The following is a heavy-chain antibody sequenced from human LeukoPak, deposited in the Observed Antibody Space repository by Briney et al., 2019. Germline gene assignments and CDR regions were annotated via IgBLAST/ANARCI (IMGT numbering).Heavy chain of an antibody. CDR2: IYPGDSDT. D-gene: IGHD6-13*01. Sequence: GESLKISCKGSGYSFTSYWIGWVRQMPGKGLEWMGIIYPGDSDTRYSPSFQGQVTISADKSISTAYLQWSSLKASDTAMYYCARRRSIAAAATNWFDPWGQGTLVTVSS. CDR1: GYSFTSYW. J-gene: IGHJ5*02. V-gene: IGHV5-51*01. CDR3: ARRRSIAAAATNWFDP.